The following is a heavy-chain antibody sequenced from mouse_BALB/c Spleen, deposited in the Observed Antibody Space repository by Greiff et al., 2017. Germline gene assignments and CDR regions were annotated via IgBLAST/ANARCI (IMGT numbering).Heavy chain of an antibody. CDR3: ARRDYGYDYAMDY. Sequence: EVKVVESGGGLVKPGGSLKLSCAASGFTFSSYAMSWVRQTPEKRLEWVASISSGGSTYYPDSVKGRFTISRDNARNILYLQMSSLRSEDTAMYYCARRDYGYDYAMDYWGQGTSVTVSS. CDR1: GFTFSSYA. D-gene: IGHD1-2*01. J-gene: IGHJ4*01. V-gene: IGHV5-6-5*01. CDR2: ISSGGST.